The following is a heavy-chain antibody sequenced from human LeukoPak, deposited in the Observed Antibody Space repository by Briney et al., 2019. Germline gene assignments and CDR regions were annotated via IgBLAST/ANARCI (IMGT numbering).Heavy chain of an antibody. CDR3: ARKWERTAFDI. Sequence: SVTVSCTASGATFSSYAISWVRQAPGQGLEWMGGIIPIFGTANYAQKFQGRVTITADESTSTAYMELGSLRSEDTAVYYCARKWERTAFDIWGQGTMVTVSS. J-gene: IGHJ3*02. D-gene: IGHD1-26*01. V-gene: IGHV1-69*01. CDR1: GATFSSYA. CDR2: IIPIFGTA.